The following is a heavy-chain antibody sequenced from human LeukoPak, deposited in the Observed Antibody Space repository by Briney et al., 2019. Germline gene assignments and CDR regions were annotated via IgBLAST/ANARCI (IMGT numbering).Heavy chain of an antibody. J-gene: IGHJ4*02. Sequence: KPSETLSLTCAVYGGSFSGYYWSWIRQPPGKGLEWIGEINHSGSTNYNPSLKSRVTISVDTSKNQFSLKLSSVTAADTAVYYCARQRRRNSGWYSLDYWGQGTLVTVSS. D-gene: IGHD6-19*01. CDR1: GGSFSGYY. V-gene: IGHV4-34*01. CDR2: INHSGST. CDR3: ARQRRRNSGWYSLDY.